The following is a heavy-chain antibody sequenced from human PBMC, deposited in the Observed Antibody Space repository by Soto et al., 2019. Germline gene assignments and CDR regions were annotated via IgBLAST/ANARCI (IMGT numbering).Heavy chain of an antibody. CDR2: ISVYNGNT. Sequence: ASVKVSCKASGYTFTSYGISWVRQAPGQGLEWMDWISVYNGNTNYAQKLQGRVTMTTDTSTSTAYMELRSLRSDDTAVYYCARVTTTMIVVVIKGFDFWGQGTLVTVSS. CDR1: GYTFTSYG. V-gene: IGHV1-18*04. J-gene: IGHJ4*02. D-gene: IGHD3-22*01. CDR3: ARVTTTMIVVVIKGFDF.